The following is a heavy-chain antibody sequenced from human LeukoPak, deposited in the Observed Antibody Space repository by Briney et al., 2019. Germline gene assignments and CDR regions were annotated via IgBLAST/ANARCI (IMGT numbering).Heavy chain of an antibody. CDR1: GGSISSYY. J-gene: IGHJ4*02. V-gene: IGHV4-59*01. D-gene: IGHD3-16*01. Sequence: PSETLSLTCTVSGGSISSYYWSWIRQPPGKGLEWIGYIYYSGSTNYNPSLKSRVTISVDTSKNQFSLKLSSVTAADTALYYCASYGLIRGCEYWRQGTLVTVSS. CDR2: IYYSGST. CDR3: ASYGLIRGCEY.